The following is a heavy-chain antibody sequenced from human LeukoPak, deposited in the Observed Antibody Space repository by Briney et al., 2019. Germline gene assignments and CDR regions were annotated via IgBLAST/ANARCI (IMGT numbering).Heavy chain of an antibody. J-gene: IGHJ3*02. V-gene: IGHV3-48*03. CDR3: ARDSESYWHDAFDI. CDR1: GFTFSSYE. CDR2: ISSSGSTI. Sequence: GGSLRLSCAASGFTFSSYEMNWVRQAPGKGLQWVSYISSSGSTIYYADSVKGRFTISRDNAKNSLYLQMNSLRAEDTAVYYCARDSESYWHDAFDIWGQGTMVTVSS. D-gene: IGHD1-26*01.